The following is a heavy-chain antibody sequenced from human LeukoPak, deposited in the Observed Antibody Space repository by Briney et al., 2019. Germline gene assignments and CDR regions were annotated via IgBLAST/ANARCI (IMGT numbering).Heavy chain of an antibody. V-gene: IGHV3-48*04. CDR3: ARVNSGSYLPYYYYYMDV. CDR2: ISSSGSTI. J-gene: IGHJ6*03. D-gene: IGHD1-26*01. Sequence: PGGSLRLSCAASGFTFSSYSMNWVRQAPGKGLEWVSYISSSGSTIYYADSVKGRFTISRDNAKNSLYLQMNSLRAEDTAVYYCARVNSGSYLPYYYYYMDVWGKGTTVTISS. CDR1: GFTFSSYS.